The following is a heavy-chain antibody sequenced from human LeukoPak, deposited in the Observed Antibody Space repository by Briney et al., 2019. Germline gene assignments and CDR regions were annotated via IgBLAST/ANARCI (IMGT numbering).Heavy chain of an antibody. CDR2: INPNSGGT. V-gene: IGHV1-2*02. Sequence: ASVKVSCKASGYTFTGYYMHWVRQAPGQGLEWMGWINPNSGGTNYAQKFQGRVTMTRDTSISTAYMELSRLRSDDTAVYYCARVTMVRGVYYYYYYMDVWGEGTTVTVSS. J-gene: IGHJ6*03. CDR1: GYTFTGYY. D-gene: IGHD3-10*01. CDR3: ARVTMVRGVYYYYYYMDV.